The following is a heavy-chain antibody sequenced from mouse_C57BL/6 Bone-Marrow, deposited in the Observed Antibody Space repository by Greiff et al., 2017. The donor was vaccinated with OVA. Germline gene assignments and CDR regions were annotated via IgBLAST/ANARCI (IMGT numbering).Heavy chain of an antibody. Sequence: VQLQQSGAELVKPGASVKISCKASGYAFSSYWMNWVKQRPGKGLEWIGQIYPGDGDTNYNGKFKGKATLTADKSSSTAYMQLSSLTSEDSAVYFCARWYYSNSWFAYWGQGTLVTVSA. D-gene: IGHD2-5*01. CDR3: ARWYYSNSWFAY. CDR1: GYAFSSYW. CDR2: IYPGDGDT. J-gene: IGHJ3*01. V-gene: IGHV1-80*01.